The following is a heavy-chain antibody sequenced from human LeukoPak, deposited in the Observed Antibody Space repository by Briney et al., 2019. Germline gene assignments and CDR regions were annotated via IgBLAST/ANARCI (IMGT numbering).Heavy chain of an antibody. J-gene: IGHJ4*02. V-gene: IGHV3-23*01. Sequence: GGALRLSCAASGFNFTTHAMSWVRQAPGKVLEWLSGITAGGRKTYYADSVRGRFTVFRDNPKHIISLEMNSLTAGDTAVHHCVKPISALCRGNCSSWGFDYWGQGNLITVSS. D-gene: IGHD2-21*01. CDR1: GFNFTTHA. CDR2: ITAGGRKT. CDR3: VKPISALCRGNCSSWGFDY.